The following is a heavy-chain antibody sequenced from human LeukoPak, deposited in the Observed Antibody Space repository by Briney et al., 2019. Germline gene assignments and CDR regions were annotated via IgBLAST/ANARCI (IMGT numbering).Heavy chain of an antibody. Sequence: ASVKVSCKASGYSFTSHYMHWVRQAPGQGLEWMGIIYPSGDTTTYAQKFQGRVTMTRDTPTSTVYMELSSLRSEDTAVYYCARGRGLAVAAKYYFDYWGQGTLVTVSS. CDR3: ARGRGLAVAAKYYFDY. CDR2: IYPSGDTT. CDR1: GYSFTSHY. D-gene: IGHD6-19*01. J-gene: IGHJ4*02. V-gene: IGHV1-46*01.